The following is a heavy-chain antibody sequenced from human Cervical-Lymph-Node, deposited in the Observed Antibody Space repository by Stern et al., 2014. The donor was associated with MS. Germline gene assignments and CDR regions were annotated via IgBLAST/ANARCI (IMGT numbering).Heavy chain of an antibody. CDR2: IHPGDSDT. CDR3: ARRVAAAGDAFDI. Sequence: VQLVESGAEVKKPGESLKISCKGSGYSFTSYWIGWVRQMPGKGLEWMGIIHPGDSDTRYSPSFQGQVTISADKSISTAYLQWSSLKASDTAMYYCARRVAAAGDAFDIWGQGTMVTVSS. J-gene: IGHJ3*02. V-gene: IGHV5-51*01. CDR1: GYSFTSYW. D-gene: IGHD6-13*01.